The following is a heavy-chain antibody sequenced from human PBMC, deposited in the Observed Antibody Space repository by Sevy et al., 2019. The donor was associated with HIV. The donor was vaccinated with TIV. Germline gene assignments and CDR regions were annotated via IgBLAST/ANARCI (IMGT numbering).Heavy chain of an antibody. CDR2: IDHSGGT. V-gene: IGHV4-34*01. D-gene: IGHD3-16*01. CDR3: VRGGEGVMPSPLLGLGPWTTYWYFDL. CDR1: IGSFSGYH. Sequence: SETLSLTCAVYIGSFSGYHWTWIRQSPGKGLEWIGQIDHSGGTNYNPPLRSRVTISVDTSKNQFSLKLRSVTAADTAVYYCVRGGEGVMPSPLLGLGPWTTYWYFDLWGRGTLVTVSS. J-gene: IGHJ2*01.